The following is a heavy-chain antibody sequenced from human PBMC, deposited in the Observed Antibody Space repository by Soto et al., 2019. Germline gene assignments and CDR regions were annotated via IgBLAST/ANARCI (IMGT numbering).Heavy chain of an antibody. CDR2: IIPILGIA. D-gene: IGHD4-17*01. CDR1: GGTFSSYT. J-gene: IGHJ2*01. CDR3: ARDQGDSTVTTIQDWYFDL. V-gene: IGHV1-69*08. Sequence: QVQLVQSGAAVKKPGSSVKVSCKASGGTFSSYTISWVRQAPGQGLEWMGRIIPILGIANYAQKFQGRVTITADKSTSTAYMELSSLRSEDTAVYYCARDQGDSTVTTIQDWYFDLWGRGTLVTVSS.